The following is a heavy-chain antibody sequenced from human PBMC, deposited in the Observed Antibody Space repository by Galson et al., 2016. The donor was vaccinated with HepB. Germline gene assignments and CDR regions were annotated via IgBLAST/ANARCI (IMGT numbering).Heavy chain of an antibody. CDR2: MSYSGSI. CDR3: ARGYDSSGYYYGSDAFDL. CDR1: GGSISNYY. Sequence: ETLSLTCTVSGGSISNYYWNWIRQPPGKGLEWIGYMSYSGSINYNPSLKSRVTLSGDTSKNQFSLKLRSVTTADAAVYYCARGYDSSGYYYGSDAFDLWGLGTMVTVSS. J-gene: IGHJ3*01. D-gene: IGHD3-22*01. V-gene: IGHV4-59*01.